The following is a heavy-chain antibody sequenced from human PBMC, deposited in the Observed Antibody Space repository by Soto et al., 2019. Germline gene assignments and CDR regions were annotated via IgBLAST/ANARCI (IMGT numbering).Heavy chain of an antibody. CDR2: IRSKANSYAT. J-gene: IGHJ6*02. CDR3: CPARGDYYYYYGMDV. V-gene: IGHV3-73*01. CDR1: GFTFSGSA. Sequence: PVGSLRLSCAASGFTFSGSAMHWARQASGKGLEWVGRIRSKANSYATAYAASVKGRFTISRDDSKNTAYLQMNSLKTEDTAVYYCCPARGDYYYYYGMDVWGQGTTVTVSS. D-gene: IGHD3-16*01.